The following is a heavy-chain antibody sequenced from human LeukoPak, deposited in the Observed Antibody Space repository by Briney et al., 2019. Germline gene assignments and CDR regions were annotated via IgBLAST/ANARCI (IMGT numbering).Heavy chain of an antibody. J-gene: IGHJ6*03. CDR1: GFTFSSYW. CDR3: AKDSGGPGDYYMDV. Sequence: GGSLRLSCAASGFTFSSYWMSWVRQAPGKGLEWVANIKQDGSEKWYVDSVKGRFTISRDNVKNSLYLQMNSLRAEDTAVYYCAKDSGGPGDYYMDVWGKGTTVTVSS. CDR2: IKQDGSEK. D-gene: IGHD1-26*01. V-gene: IGHV3-7*01.